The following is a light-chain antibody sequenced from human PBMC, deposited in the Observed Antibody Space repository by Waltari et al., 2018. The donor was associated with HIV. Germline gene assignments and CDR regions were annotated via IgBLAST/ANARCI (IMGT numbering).Light chain of an antibody. Sequence: QSALTQPASVSGSPGQSITISCTGTSSDIGAYNYVSWFQQHPGKAPKLMIYDVTKRPSGVPDRFSGSKSGNTASLTVSGLQAEDEADYYCASHAGSKDVFGGGTRLTVL. CDR3: ASHAGSKDV. CDR1: SSDIGAYNY. V-gene: IGLV2-8*01. CDR2: DVT. J-gene: IGLJ2*01.